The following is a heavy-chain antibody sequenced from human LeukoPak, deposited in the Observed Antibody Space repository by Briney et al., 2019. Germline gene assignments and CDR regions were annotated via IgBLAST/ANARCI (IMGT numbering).Heavy chain of an antibody. CDR1: GFTFSTYW. J-gene: IGHJ4*02. CDR2: LKYDGSDK. D-gene: IGHD3-22*01. V-gene: IGHV3-7*01. Sequence: GGSLRLSCVASGFTFSTYWMSWVRQAPGKGLEWVANLKYDGSDKYYVDSVKGRFTISRDNAKNTLYLQMNSLRAEDTAVYYCVREGDGCGYYSISLVYWGQGTLVSVSS. CDR3: VREGDGCGYYSISLVY.